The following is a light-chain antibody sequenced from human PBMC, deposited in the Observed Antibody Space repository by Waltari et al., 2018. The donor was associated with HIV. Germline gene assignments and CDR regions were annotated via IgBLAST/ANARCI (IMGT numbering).Light chain of an antibody. Sequence: QSALTQPASVSGSLGQSVTISCTGANSDIGGYNYVSWYQQHPGKAPKLIIHEVSNRPSGVSYRFSGSKSGNTASLTISGLQAEDESDYYCSSFITTTTHVVFGGGTRLTVL. CDR1: NSDIGGYNY. J-gene: IGLJ2*01. V-gene: IGLV2-14*01. CDR3: SSFITTTTHVV. CDR2: EVS.